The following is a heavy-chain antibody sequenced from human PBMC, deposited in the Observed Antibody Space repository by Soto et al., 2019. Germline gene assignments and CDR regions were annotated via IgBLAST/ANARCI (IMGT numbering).Heavy chain of an antibody. J-gene: IGHJ4*02. CDR1: GFTFSSYA. Sequence: PGGSLRLSCAASGFTFSSYAMSWFRQAPGKGLEWVSAISGSGGSTYYADSVKGRFTISRDNSNTSLYLQMNSLRAEDTAVYYCAKEPSGKQWLDLTIDYWGQGTLVTVCS. D-gene: IGHD6-19*01. CDR2: ISGSGGST. CDR3: AKEPSGKQWLDLTIDY. V-gene: IGHV3-23*01.